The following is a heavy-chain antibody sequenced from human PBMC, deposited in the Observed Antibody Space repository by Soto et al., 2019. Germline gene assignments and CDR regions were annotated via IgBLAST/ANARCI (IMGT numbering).Heavy chain of an antibody. V-gene: IGHV4-34*01. CDR1: GGSCSGYY. Sequence: TLETLPLTCAVYGGSCSGYYWSWIRQPPGKGLEWIGEINHSGSTNYNPSLKSRVTISVDTSKNQFSLKLSSVTAADTAVYYCARGGDIVVVPAASPLYYYMDVWGKGTTVTVSS. D-gene: IGHD2-2*01. CDR2: INHSGST. CDR3: ARGGDIVVVPAASPLYYYMDV. J-gene: IGHJ6*03.